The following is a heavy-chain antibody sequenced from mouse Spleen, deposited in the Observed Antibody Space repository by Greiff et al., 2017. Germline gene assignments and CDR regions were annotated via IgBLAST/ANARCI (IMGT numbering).Heavy chain of an antibody. CDR3: ARKEDSSAWFAY. Sequence: VQLVESGPGLVQPSQSLSITCTVSGFSLTSYGVHWVRQSPGKGLEWLGVIWSGGSTDYNAAFISRLSISKDNSKSQVFFKMNSLQADDTAIYYCARKEDSSAWFAYWGQGTLVTVSA. J-gene: IGHJ3*01. V-gene: IGHV2-2*01. CDR2: IWSGGST. D-gene: IGHD3-2*01. CDR1: GFSLTSYG.